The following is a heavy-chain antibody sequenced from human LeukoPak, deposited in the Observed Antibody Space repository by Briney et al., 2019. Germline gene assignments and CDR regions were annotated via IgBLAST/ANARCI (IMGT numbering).Heavy chain of an antibody. V-gene: IGHV3-64*01. CDR3: ARGIEAAVPPYYYYYMDV. D-gene: IGHD3-10*01. CDR1: GFTFSNYI. CDR2: ISSNGGST. Sequence: GGSLRLSCAASGFTFSNYIIHWVRQAPGKGLEYVSAISSNGGSTCYANSVKGRFTISRDNAKNSLYLQMNSLRAEDTAVYYCARGIEAAVPPYYYYYMDVWGKGTTVTVSS. J-gene: IGHJ6*03.